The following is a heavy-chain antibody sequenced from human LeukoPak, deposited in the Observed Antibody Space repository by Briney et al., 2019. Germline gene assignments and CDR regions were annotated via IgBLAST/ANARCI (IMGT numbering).Heavy chain of an antibody. V-gene: IGHV1-69*04. CDR1: GYTFTSYG. D-gene: IGHD1-26*01. CDR3: ARAGTGRGDAFDI. CDR2: IIPILGIA. Sequence: ASVKVSCKASGYTFTSYGISWVRQAPGQGLEWMGRIIPILGIANYAQKFQGRVTITADKSTSTAYMELSSLRSEDTAVYYCARAGTGRGDAFDIWGQGTMVTVSS. J-gene: IGHJ3*02.